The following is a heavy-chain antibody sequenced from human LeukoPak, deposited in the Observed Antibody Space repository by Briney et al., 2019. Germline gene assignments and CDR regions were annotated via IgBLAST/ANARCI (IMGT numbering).Heavy chain of an antibody. CDR2: IRSKANSYAT. CDR1: GFTFSGSA. D-gene: IGHD1-26*01. CDR3: TSRGSSLNYYYGMDV. V-gene: IGHV3-73*01. J-gene: IGHJ6*02. Sequence: GGSLRLSCAASGFTFSGSAMHWVRQASEKGLEWVGRIRSKANSYATAYAASVKGRFTISRDDSKNTAYLQMNSLKTEDTAVYYCTSRGSSLNYYYGMDVWGQGTTVTVSS.